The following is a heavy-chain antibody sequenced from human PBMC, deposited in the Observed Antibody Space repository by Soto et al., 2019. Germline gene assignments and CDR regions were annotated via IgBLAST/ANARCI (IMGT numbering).Heavy chain of an antibody. J-gene: IGHJ4*02. CDR2: IIPIFGTA. D-gene: IGHD3-22*01. CDR1: GGTFSRHA. V-gene: IGHV1-69*01. Sequence: QVQLVQSGAEVRKPVSSVKVSCKASGGTFSRHAISWVRQAPGQGLEWMGGIIPIFGTANHAQKFQGRVTIIADESTSTVYIELSSLISEDTAMYYCARGWGYDSNDYYYAYCCQGTLVIVSS. CDR3: ARGWGYDSNDYYYAY.